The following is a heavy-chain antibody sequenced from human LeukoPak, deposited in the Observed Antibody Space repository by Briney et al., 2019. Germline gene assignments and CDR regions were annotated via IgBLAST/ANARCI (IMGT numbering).Heavy chain of an antibody. Sequence: GGSLRLSCAASGFTFSRNWMSWVRQAPGKGLEWVANIKEDGSEKDYVDSVKGRFTISRDNGKNSLYLQMNSLRVEDTAVYYCARATMVPGPGSFDYWGQGTLVTVSS. CDR1: GFTFSRNW. V-gene: IGHV3-7*01. J-gene: IGHJ4*02. D-gene: IGHD3-10*01. CDR2: IKEDGSEK. CDR3: ARATMVPGPGSFDY.